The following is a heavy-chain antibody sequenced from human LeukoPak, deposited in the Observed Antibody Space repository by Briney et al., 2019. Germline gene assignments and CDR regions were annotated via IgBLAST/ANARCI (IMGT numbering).Heavy chain of an antibody. Sequence: PGGSLRLSCAASAVTFSIYAMSWVRQAPGKGLEWVSAISSSKDSTYYADSAKGRFTISRENSKNTLYLQMSSLGAAVKAVYYCAKGPSSWYGDYFDYWGQGTLVTVSS. V-gene: IGHV3-23*01. CDR1: AVTFSIYA. J-gene: IGHJ4*02. CDR3: AKGPSSWYGDYFDY. CDR2: ISSSKDST. D-gene: IGHD6-13*01.